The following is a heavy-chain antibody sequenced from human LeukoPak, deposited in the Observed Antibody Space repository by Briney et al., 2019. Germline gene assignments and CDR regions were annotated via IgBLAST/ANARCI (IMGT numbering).Heavy chain of an antibody. CDR2: IYHSGST. D-gene: IGHD3-3*01. V-gene: IGHV4-38-2*02. CDR1: GYSISSGYY. Sequence: KSSEPLSLTCTVSGYSISSGYYWGWIGQPPGKGLEWIGSIYHSGSTYYNPSLKSLVTISVDTYKNQFFLKLNSVTPEDTVVYYCARDLEWRWDYWGQGTLVTVSS. CDR3: ARDLEWRWDY. J-gene: IGHJ4*02.